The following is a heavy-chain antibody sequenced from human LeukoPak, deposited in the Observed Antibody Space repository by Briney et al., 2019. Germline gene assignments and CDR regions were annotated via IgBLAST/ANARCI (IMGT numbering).Heavy chain of an antibody. D-gene: IGHD4-23*01. V-gene: IGHV3-21*01. CDR3: ARDFDGGYYYYYGMDV. Sequence: GGSLRLSCAASGFTFSSYSMNWVRQAPGKGLEWVSSISSSSSYIYYADSVKGRFTISRDNAKNSLYLQMNSLRAEDTAVYYCARDFDGGYYYYYGMDVWGQGTTVTVSS. J-gene: IGHJ6*02. CDR1: GFTFSSYS. CDR2: ISSSSSYI.